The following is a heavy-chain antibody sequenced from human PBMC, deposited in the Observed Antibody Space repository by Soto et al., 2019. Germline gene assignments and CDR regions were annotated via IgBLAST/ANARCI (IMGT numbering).Heavy chain of an antibody. V-gene: IGHV3-30-3*01. CDR1: GFTFSSYA. D-gene: IGHD3-10*01. J-gene: IGHJ4*02. CDR2: ISYDGSNK. CDR3: ARADYDYGSVDY. Sequence: QVQLVESGGGVVQPGRSLRLSCAASGFTFSSYAMHWVRQAPGKGLEWVAVISYDGSNKYYADSVKGRFTISRDNFKNTLYLHMKSLRAKATAGYYCARADYDYGSVDYWGQRTLATVSS.